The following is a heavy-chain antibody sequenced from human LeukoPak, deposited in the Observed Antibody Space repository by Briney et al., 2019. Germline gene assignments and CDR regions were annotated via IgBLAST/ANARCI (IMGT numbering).Heavy chain of an antibody. Sequence: PGGSLRLSCAASGFTFSTYALTWVRQAPGKGLEWVSTIGGSGGVTYYADSVKGRFTISRDNSKNTLYLQMNSLRAEDTAVYYCAKGXYGYYEYAFDIWVQGTMVTVSS. CDR1: GFTFSTYA. J-gene: IGHJ3*02. CDR3: AKGXYGYYEYAFDI. D-gene: IGHD4-17*01. V-gene: IGHV3-23*01. CDR2: IGGSGGVT.